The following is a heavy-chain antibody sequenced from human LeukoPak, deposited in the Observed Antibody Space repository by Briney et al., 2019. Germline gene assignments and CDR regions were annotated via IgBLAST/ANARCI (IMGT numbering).Heavy chain of an antibody. V-gene: IGHV4-39*07. J-gene: IGHJ5*02. D-gene: IGHD3-3*01. Sequence: SETLSLTCTVSGGSISSYYWGWIRQPPGKGLEWIGSIYYSGSTYYNPSLKSRVTISVDTSKNQFSLKLSSVTAADTAVYYCARAGFLEWLSPSDWFDPWGQGTLVTVSS. CDR3: ARAGFLEWLSPSDWFDP. CDR2: IYYSGST. CDR1: GGSISSYY.